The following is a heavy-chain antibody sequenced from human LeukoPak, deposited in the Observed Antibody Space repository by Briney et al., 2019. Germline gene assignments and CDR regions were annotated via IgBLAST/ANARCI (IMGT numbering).Heavy chain of an antibody. CDR2: INHSGST. Sequence: SETLSLTCAVYGGSFSGYYWSWIRQPPGKGLEWIGEINHSGSTNYNPSLKSRVTISVDTSKKQVSLKLSSVAAADTAVYYCATGSGDFDHWGQGTLVTVSS. V-gene: IGHV4-34*01. CDR3: ATGSGDFDH. J-gene: IGHJ4*02. CDR1: GGSFSGYY. D-gene: IGHD1-1*01.